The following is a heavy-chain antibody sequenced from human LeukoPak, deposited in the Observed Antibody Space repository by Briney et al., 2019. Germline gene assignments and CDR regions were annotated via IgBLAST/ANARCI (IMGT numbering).Heavy chain of an antibody. CDR3: AREAEGATTAFDY. Sequence: PSETLSLTCTVSGGSISSYYWRWIRQPPGKGLEWIGYIYYSGSTNYNPSLKSRVTISVDTSKNQFSLKLSSVTAADTAVYYCAREAEGATTAFDYWGQGTLVTVSS. CDR2: IYYSGST. J-gene: IGHJ4*02. CDR1: GGSISSYY. D-gene: IGHD1-26*01. V-gene: IGHV4-59*01.